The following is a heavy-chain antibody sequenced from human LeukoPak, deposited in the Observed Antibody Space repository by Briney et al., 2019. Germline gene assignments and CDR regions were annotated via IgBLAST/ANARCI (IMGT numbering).Heavy chain of an antibody. CDR2: INASGGGT. D-gene: IGHD4-17*01. Sequence: ASVKVSCEASGYTFTNYYMQWVRQAPGQGLEWMGIINASGGGTRYAQKFQGRVTMTRDTSTNTVYMEMSSLRSEDTAVYYCARDPDYGDYGRGDYYYGMDVWGQGTTVIVSS. V-gene: IGHV1-46*01. J-gene: IGHJ6*02. CDR3: ARDPDYGDYGRGDYYYGMDV. CDR1: GYTFTNYY.